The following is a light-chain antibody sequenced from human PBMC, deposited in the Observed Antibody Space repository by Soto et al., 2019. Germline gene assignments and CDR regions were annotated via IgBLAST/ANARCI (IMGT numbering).Light chain of an antibody. Sequence: EIVLTQSPGTLSLSPGESATLSCKASESIYINSFAWYYQKPGQPPRLLIYVASTRATGIPDRFSGSGSGTDFVLSIDRLEVEDSGIYYCQQYGASPFTFGPGTIVDIK. CDR3: QQYGASPFT. V-gene: IGKV3-20*01. J-gene: IGKJ3*01. CDR2: VAS. CDR1: ESIYINS.